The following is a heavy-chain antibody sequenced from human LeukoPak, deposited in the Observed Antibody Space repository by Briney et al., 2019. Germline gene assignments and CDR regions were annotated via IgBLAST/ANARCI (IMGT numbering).Heavy chain of an antibody. D-gene: IGHD3-16*01. CDR2: IYYSGST. J-gene: IGHJ4*02. V-gene: IGHV4-30-4*01. Sequence: PSETLSLTCTVSGGSISSGDYYWSWIRQPPGKGLEWIGYIYYSGSTYYNPSLKSRVTISVDMSKNQFSLKLSSVTAADTAVYYCASLGVPSGADYWGQGTLVTVSS. CDR3: ASLGVPSGADY. CDR1: GGSISSGDYY.